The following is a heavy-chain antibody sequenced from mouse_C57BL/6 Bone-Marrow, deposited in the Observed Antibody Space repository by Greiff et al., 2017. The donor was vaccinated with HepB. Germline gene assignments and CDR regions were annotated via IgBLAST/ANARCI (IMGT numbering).Heavy chain of an antibody. CDR1: GYTFTDFN. V-gene: IGHV1-18*01. CDR2: INPNNGGT. D-gene: IGHD1-1*01. CDR3: ARSHYGSSYPYAMDY. Sequence: VQLQQSGPELVKPGASVKIPCKASGYTFTDFNMDWVKQSHGKSLEWIGDINPNNGGTIYNQKFKGKATLTVDKSSSTAYMELRSLTSEDTAVYYCARSHYGSSYPYAMDYWGQGTSVTVSS. J-gene: IGHJ4*01.